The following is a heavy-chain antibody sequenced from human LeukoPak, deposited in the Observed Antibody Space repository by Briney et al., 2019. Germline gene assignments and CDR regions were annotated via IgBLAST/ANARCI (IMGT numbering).Heavy chain of an antibody. CDR1: GGSISSYY. D-gene: IGHD5-24*01. J-gene: IGHJ4*02. V-gene: IGHV4-59*01. CDR2: IYYSGST. CDR3: ARDQGGDGYNYGFDY. Sequence: SEILSLTRTVSGGSISSYYWSWIRQPPGKGLEWIGYIYYSGSTNYNPSLKSRATISVDTSKNQFSLKLSSVTAADTAVYYCARDQGGDGYNYGFDYWGQGTLVTVSS.